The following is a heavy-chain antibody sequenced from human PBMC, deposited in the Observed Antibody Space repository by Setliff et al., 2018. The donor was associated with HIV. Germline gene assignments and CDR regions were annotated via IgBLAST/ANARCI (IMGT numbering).Heavy chain of an antibody. V-gene: IGHV4-34*01. CDR1: GESFSDDY. CDR2: INHSGTT. J-gene: IGHJ3*01. CDR3: ARVQMAYAAFDV. Sequence: PSETLSLTCAVYGESFSDDYWSWIRQPPGWGLEWIGEINHSGTTNYNPSLMGRLNISVDTSKRQFSLDLNSVTAADTAIYYCARVQMAYAAFDVWGQGTMVTVSS. D-gene: IGHD4-17*01.